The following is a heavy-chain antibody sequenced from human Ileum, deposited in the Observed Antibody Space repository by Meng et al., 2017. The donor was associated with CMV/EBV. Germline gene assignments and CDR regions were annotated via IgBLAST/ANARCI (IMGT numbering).Heavy chain of an antibody. V-gene: IGHV1-2*02. CDR3: AREWPRYCNSTRCYKGAGRWFDP. Sequence: YYKHWWQQARERGIEWMGWIKRNSGGTNYAQKFQGKITMTRDTSISTAYMELSRLRYDDTAVYYCAREWPRYCNSTRCYKGAGRWFDPWGQGTLVTVSS. D-gene: IGHD2-2*02. CDR2: IKRNSGGT. J-gene: IGHJ5*02. CDR1: YY.